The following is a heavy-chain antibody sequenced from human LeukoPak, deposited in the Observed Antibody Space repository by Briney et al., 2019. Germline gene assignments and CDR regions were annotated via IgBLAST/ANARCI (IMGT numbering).Heavy chain of an antibody. CDR2: IYHSGST. CDR3: ARAINYYDSSGNNWFDP. V-gene: IGHV4-30-2*01. CDR1: GGSISSGGYS. D-gene: IGHD3-22*01. Sequence: SETLSLTCAVSGGSISSGGYSWSWIRQPPGKGLEWIGYIYHSGSTYYNPSLKSRVTISVDRSKNQFSLKLSSVTAADTAVYYCARAINYYDSSGNNWFDPWGQGTLVTVSS. J-gene: IGHJ5*02.